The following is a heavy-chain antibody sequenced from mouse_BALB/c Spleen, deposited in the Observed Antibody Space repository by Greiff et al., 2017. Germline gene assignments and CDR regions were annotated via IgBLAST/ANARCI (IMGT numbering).Heavy chain of an antibody. Sequence: VQLQQSGTVLARPGASVKMSCKASGYSFTSYWMHWVKQRPGQGLEWIGAIYPGNSDTSYNQKFKGKAKLTAVTSASTAYMELSSLTNEDSAVYYCTGGSSFLFDYWGQGTTLTVSS. CDR1: GYSFTSYW. D-gene: IGHD1-1*01. V-gene: IGHV1-5*01. CDR3: TGGSSFLFDY. CDR2: IYPGNSDT. J-gene: IGHJ2*01.